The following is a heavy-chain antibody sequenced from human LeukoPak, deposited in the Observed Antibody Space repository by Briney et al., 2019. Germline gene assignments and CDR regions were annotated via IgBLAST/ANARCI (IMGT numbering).Heavy chain of an antibody. Sequence: TLSLTCAVYGGSLSGYYWSWIRQPPGNGLEWIGEINHSGSTNYNPSLKSRVTISLDTSKNHFSLKLSSLTAADTAVYYCARQYGVRGVIANDFDPWGQGTLVTVSS. D-gene: IGHD3-10*01. J-gene: IGHJ5*02. V-gene: IGHV4-34*01. CDR3: ARQYGVRGVIANDFDP. CDR2: INHSGST. CDR1: GGSLSGYY.